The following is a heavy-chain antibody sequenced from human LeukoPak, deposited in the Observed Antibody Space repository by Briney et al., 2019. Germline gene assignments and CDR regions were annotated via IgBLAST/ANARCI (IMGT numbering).Heavy chain of an antibody. CDR3: ARGSPFH. Sequence: SETLSLTCAVYGGSFSGYYWSWIRQPPGKGLGWIGEINHSGSTNYNPSLKSRVTISVDTSKNQFSLKLSSVTAADTAVYYCARGSPFHWGQGTLVTVSS. V-gene: IGHV4-34*01. CDR1: GGSFSGYY. CDR2: INHSGST. J-gene: IGHJ4*02. D-gene: IGHD2-21*01.